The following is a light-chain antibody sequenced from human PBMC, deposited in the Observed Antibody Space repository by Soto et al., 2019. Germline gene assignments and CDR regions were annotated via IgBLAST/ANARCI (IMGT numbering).Light chain of an antibody. J-gene: IGLJ2*01. CDR2: EVF. Sequence: QSALTQPASVSGSPGQSITISCTGTSSDVGGYNSVSWYQLLPGKAPKLMIYEVFSRPAEVSSRFSGSKSGNTASLTISGLQTEDEADYYCQSYDSNTVIFGGGTKLTVL. CDR1: SSDVGGYNS. CDR3: QSYDSNTVI. V-gene: IGLV2-14*01.